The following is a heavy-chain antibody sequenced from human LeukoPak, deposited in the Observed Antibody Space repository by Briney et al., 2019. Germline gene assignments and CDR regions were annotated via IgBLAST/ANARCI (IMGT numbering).Heavy chain of an antibody. Sequence: SVKVSCKASGGTFSSYAISWVRQAPGQGLEWMGGIIPIFGTASYAQKFQGRVTITTDESTSTAYMELSSLRSEDTAVYYCAREGRGYSYGQVESWFDPWGQGTLVTVSS. CDR1: GGTFSSYA. CDR2: IIPIFGTA. V-gene: IGHV1-69*05. D-gene: IGHD5-18*01. J-gene: IGHJ5*02. CDR3: AREGRGYSYGQVESWFDP.